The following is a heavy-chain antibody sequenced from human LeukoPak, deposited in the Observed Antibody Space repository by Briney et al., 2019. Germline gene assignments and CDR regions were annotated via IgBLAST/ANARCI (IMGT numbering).Heavy chain of an antibody. J-gene: IGHJ6*03. CDR1: GGTFSSYA. V-gene: IGHV1-69*04. CDR2: IIPILGIA. D-gene: IGHD1-26*01. CDR3: ARDAPGGLHMDV. Sequence: ASVKVSCKASGGTFSSYAISWVRQAPGQGLEWMGRIIPILGIANYAQKFQGRVTITADKSTSTAYMELSSLRSEDTAVYYCARDAPGGLHMDVWGKGTTVTVSS.